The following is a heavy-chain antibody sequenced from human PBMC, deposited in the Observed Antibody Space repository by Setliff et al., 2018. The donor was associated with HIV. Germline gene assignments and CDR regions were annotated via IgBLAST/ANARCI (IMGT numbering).Heavy chain of an antibody. J-gene: IGHJ4*02. CDR3: AREISRYSGYEGRMDYFDY. D-gene: IGHD5-12*01. CDR2: INHSGSA. Sequence: PSETLSLTCTVSGGSISNGNYYWTWIRHHPGKGLEWIGEINHSGSANYNPSLKSRVTISLDTSRNQFSLKLTSMTAVDTAVYYCAREISRYSGYEGRMDYFDYWGQGTLVTVSS. V-gene: IGHV4-39*07. CDR1: GGSISNGNYY.